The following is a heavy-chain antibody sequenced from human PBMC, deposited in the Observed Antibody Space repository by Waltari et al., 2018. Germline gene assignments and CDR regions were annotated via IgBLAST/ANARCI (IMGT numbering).Heavy chain of an antibody. CDR1: GFTVSSTY. V-gene: IGHV3-53*01. CDR3: ARDSPSGRELDY. CDR2: IYSGCST. D-gene: IGHD3-10*01. J-gene: IGHJ4*02. Sequence: EVQLVESGGGLIQPGGSLRLSCAASGFTVSSTYMTWVRQAPGKGLEWVSVIYSGCSTYYADSVKGRFTISRDNSKNTLYLQMNSLRAEDTAVYYCARDSPSGRELDYWGQGTLVTVSS.